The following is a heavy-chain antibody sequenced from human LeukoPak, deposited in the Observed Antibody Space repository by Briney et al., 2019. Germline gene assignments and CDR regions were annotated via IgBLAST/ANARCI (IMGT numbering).Heavy chain of an antibody. Sequence: ASVKVSCKASGGTFSSYAISWVRQAPGQGLEWMGWISPYNGYTNYAQNLQGRVTMTTDTSTSTAYMELRSLRSDDTAVYYCARVGGPYNFGYYYAMDVWGQGTTVTVSS. V-gene: IGHV1-18*01. CDR1: GGTFSSYA. D-gene: IGHD3/OR15-3a*01. CDR3: ARVGGPYNFGYYYAMDV. CDR2: ISPYNGYT. J-gene: IGHJ6*02.